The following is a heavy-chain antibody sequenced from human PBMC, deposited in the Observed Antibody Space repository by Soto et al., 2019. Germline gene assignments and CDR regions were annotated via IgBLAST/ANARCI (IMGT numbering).Heavy chain of an antibody. D-gene: IGHD1-26*01. Sequence: QVQLVESGGGVVQPGRSLRLSCAAPRFIFSGYGMHWVRQAPGKGLEWVAVIWYDGSNKYYADSVKGRFTISRDNSRNTLYLQMSSLRAEDTAVYYCARDGVGATTYFGYFDYWGQGTLVTVSS. V-gene: IGHV3-33*01. CDR1: RFIFSGYG. J-gene: IGHJ4*02. CDR2: IWYDGSNK. CDR3: ARDGVGATTYFGYFDY.